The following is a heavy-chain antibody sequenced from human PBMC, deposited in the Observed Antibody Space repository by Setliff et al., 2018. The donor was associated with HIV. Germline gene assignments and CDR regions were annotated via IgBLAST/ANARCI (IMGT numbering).Heavy chain of an antibody. CDR1: GGSMSTYY. CDR3: ARGEFYCGTDCYWASFDY. CDR2: IYTSGST. Sequence: PSETLSLTCTVSGGSMSTYYWSWIRQPPGKGLEWIVYIYTSGSTNYNPSLRSRVTISVDTYKNHFSLRLSSVTAADTAVYYCARGEFYCGTDCYWASFDYWGQGSLVTVSS. J-gene: IGHJ4*02. V-gene: IGHV4-4*08. D-gene: IGHD2-21*02.